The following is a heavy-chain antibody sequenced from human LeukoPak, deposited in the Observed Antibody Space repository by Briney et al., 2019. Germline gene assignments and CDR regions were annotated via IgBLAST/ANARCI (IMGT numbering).Heavy chain of an antibody. J-gene: IGHJ4*02. CDR3: ARERSLEIAVAGTIFDY. CDR2: IYYSGST. V-gene: IGHV4-31*03. D-gene: IGHD6-19*01. CDR1: GGSISSGGYY. Sequence: SETLSLTCTVSGGSISSGGYYWSWIRQHPGKGLEWIGYIYYSGSTYYNPSLKSRVTISVDTSKNQFSLKLSSVTAADTAMYYCARERSLEIAVAGTIFDYWGQGTLVTVSS.